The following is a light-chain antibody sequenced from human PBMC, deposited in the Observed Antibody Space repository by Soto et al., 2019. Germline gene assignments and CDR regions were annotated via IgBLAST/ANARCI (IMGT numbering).Light chain of an antibody. V-gene: IGKV1-39*01. Sequence: DIQLTQSPSSLSASVGDRVTITCRASQTIDTYLNWYQHKPGTAPKVLIYAATYLQNGVPSRFSGTGSGADFTLTISSLQPEDFATYYCQQNFNFPRKFGQGTKVDIK. J-gene: IGKJ1*01. CDR3: QQNFNFPRK. CDR1: QTIDTY. CDR2: AAT.